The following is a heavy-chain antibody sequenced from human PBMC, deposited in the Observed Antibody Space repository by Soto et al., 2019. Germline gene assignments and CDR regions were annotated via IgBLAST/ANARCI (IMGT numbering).Heavy chain of an antibody. V-gene: IGHV1-69*13. CDR1: GGTFSSYA. D-gene: IGHD2-2*01. CDR3: AYETTDIVLVPAAMPY. Sequence: GASVKVSCKASGGTFSSYAISWVRQAPGQGLEWMGGIIPIFDTANYAQKFQGRVTITADESTSTAYMELSSLRSEDTAVYYCAYETTDIVLVPAAMPYWGQGTLVTV. CDR2: IIPIFDTA. J-gene: IGHJ4*02.